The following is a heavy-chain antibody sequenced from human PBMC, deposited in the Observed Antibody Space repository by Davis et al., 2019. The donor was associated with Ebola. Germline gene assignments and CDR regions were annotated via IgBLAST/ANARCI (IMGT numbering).Heavy chain of an antibody. D-gene: IGHD3-22*01. J-gene: IGHJ4*02. CDR2: ISSSSSYI. V-gene: IGHV3-21*01. Sequence: GESLKISCAASGFTFSSYSMNWVRQAPGKGLEWVSSISSSSSYIYYADSVKGRFTISRDNAKSSLYLQMNSLTDEDTAVYFCARDRIGDYDSSGYWDYWGQGTLVTVSS. CDR1: GFTFSSYS. CDR3: ARDRIGDYDSSGYWDY.